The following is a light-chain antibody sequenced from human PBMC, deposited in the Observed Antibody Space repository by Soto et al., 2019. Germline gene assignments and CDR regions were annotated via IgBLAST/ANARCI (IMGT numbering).Light chain of an antibody. J-gene: IGKJ4*01. CDR2: GVS. Sequence: DIVLTQSPGTLSLSPGERATLSCRASQSVSSSYLAWYQQKPGQAPRLLLYGVSSRATGIPDRFSGSGSGTDFTLTISRLEPEDFAVYCCQQNGSSRVLTFGGGTKGEIK. V-gene: IGKV3-20*01. CDR1: QSVSSSY. CDR3: QQNGSSRVLT.